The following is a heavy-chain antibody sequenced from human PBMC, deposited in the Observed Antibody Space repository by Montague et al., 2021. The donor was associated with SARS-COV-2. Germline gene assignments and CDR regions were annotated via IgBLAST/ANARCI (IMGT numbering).Heavy chain of an antibody. J-gene: IGHJ6*02. CDR1: GGSFSGYY. Sequence: SETLSLTCAVSGGSFSGYYWSWIRQPPGKGLEWIGEINHSGSTNYNPSLKSRVTISVDTSKNQFSLELSSVTAADTAVYYCARALPVTTFVYSYYGMDVWGQGTTVTVSS. CDR2: INHSGST. D-gene: IGHD4-17*01. CDR3: ARALPVTTFVYSYYGMDV. V-gene: IGHV4-34*01.